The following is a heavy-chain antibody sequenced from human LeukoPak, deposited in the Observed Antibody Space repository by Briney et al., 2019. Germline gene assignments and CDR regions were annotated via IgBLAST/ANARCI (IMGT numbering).Heavy chain of an antibody. CDR3: AKDSSGWYGGHKRPLDY. J-gene: IGHJ4*02. V-gene: IGHV3-23*01. Sequence: GESLRLSCAASGFTFSSYAMNWVRQAPGKGLEWVSAISGSGGSTYYADSVKGRFTISRDNSKNTLYLHMNSLRAEDTAVYYCAKDSSGWYGGHKRPLDYWGQGTLVTVSS. CDR1: GFTFSSYA. CDR2: ISGSGGST. D-gene: IGHD6-19*01.